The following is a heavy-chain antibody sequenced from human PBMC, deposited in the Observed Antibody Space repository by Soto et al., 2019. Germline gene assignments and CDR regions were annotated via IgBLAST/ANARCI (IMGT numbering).Heavy chain of an antibody. CDR2: IRACSPHT. CDR3: ASDRGYDAHVFYYNAMDV. D-gene: IGHD2-15*01. CDR1: GFTFRTYT. V-gene: IGHV3-21*01. J-gene: IGHJ6*02. Sequence: GGSLRPSSISSGFTFRTYTMNWVRQAPGKRQEWVSDIRACSPHTFYADSEKSRFTISRNNAKNSRLLQMNNPRDEDTATNYCASDRGYDAHVFYYNAMDVWGQGTPVTVSS.